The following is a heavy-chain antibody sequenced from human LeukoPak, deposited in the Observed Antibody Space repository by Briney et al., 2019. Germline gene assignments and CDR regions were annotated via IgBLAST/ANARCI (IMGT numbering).Heavy chain of an antibody. Sequence: SETLSLTCTVSGGSISSGGYYWSWIRQPPGKGLEWIGYIYYSGSTNYNPSLKSRVTISVDTSKNQFSLKLSSVTAADTAVYYCARYSWYYGSGSYDYWGQGTLVTVSS. D-gene: IGHD3-10*01. J-gene: IGHJ4*02. V-gene: IGHV4-61*08. CDR2: IYYSGST. CDR3: ARYSWYYGSGSYDY. CDR1: GGSISSGGYY.